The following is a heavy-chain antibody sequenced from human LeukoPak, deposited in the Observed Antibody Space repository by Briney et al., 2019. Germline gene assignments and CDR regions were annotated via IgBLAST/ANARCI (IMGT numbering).Heavy chain of an antibody. Sequence: SGTLSLTCAVSGGSISSSNWWSWVRQHPGKGLEWIGYIYYSGSTYYNPSLKSRVTISVDTSKNQSSLKLSSVTAADTAVYYCAVKYCGGDCYSDAFDIWGQGTMVTVSS. CDR1: GGSISSSNW. CDR2: IYYSGST. J-gene: IGHJ3*02. CDR3: AVKYCGGDCYSDAFDI. V-gene: IGHV4-4*02. D-gene: IGHD2-21*02.